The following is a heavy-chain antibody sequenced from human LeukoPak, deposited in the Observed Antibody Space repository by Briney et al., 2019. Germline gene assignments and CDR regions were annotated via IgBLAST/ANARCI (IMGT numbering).Heavy chain of an antibody. CDR2: IDSNGGGA. D-gene: IGHD3-10*01. CDR1: GFTFNIYW. V-gene: IGHV3-74*03. Sequence: PGGSLRLSCATSGFTFNIYWMQWVRQVPGKGLVWVSRIDSNGGGATYADSVKGRFTTSRDNGNNTMYLQMNSLRAEDTAVYYCVRGLNGAGDYWGQGTLVTVSS. J-gene: IGHJ4*02. CDR3: VRGLNGAGDY.